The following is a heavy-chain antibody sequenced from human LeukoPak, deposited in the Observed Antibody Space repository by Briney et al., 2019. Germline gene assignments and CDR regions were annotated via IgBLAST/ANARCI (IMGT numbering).Heavy chain of an antibody. D-gene: IGHD6-13*01. CDR3: AKDQGEIAAAALRVPYYFDY. J-gene: IGHJ4*02. V-gene: IGHV3-33*06. CDR1: GFTFSSYG. CDR2: IWYDGSNK. Sequence: GRSLRLSCAASGFTFSSYGVHWVRQAPGKGLEWVAVIWYDGSNKYYADSVKGRFTISRDNSKNTLYLQMNSLRAEDTAVYYCAKDQGEIAAAALRVPYYFDYWGQGTLVTVSS.